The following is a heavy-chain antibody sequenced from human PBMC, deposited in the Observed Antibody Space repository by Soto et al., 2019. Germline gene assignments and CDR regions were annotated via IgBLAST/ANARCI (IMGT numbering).Heavy chain of an antibody. CDR1: GFTVSSNY. Sequence: EVQLVESGGGLVQPGGSLRLSCAASGFTVSSNYMSWVRQAPGKGLEWVSVIYSGGSTDYADSVKGRFTISGDNSKNTLYLQMNSLRADDTAVYYGAGGLHSNPYCSSTSCFDYWGQGTLVTVSS. D-gene: IGHD2-2*01. J-gene: IGHJ4*02. CDR3: AGGLHSNPYCSSTSCFDY. V-gene: IGHV3-66*01. CDR2: IYSGGST.